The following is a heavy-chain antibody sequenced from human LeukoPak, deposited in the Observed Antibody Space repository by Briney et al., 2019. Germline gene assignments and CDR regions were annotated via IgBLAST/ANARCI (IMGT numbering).Heavy chain of an antibody. CDR3: AKDTRTSWYFDY. CDR2: ISGSGGST. Sequence: GGSLRLSCAASGFTFSSYAMSWVRQAPGKGLEWVSFISGSGGSTYYADSVKGRFTISRDNSKNTLYLQVNSLRAEDTAVYYCAKDTRTSWYFDYWGQGTLVTVSS. D-gene: IGHD1/OR15-1a*01. J-gene: IGHJ4*02. CDR1: GFTFSSYA. V-gene: IGHV3-23*01.